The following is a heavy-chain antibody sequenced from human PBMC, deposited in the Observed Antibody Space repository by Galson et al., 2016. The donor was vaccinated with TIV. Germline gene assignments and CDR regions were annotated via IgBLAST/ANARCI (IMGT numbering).Heavy chain of an antibody. Sequence: SVKVSCKASGYSFSTYDINWVRQAPGQGLEWMGWMNPNSGNTGYSQKFRGRVTMTRNTSERTAYMELSSLTSEDTAVYYCARRGDYGDYWGQGALVTVSS. V-gene: IGHV1-8*01. D-gene: IGHD4-17*01. CDR1: GYSFSTYD. J-gene: IGHJ4*02. CDR3: ARRGDYGDY. CDR2: MNPNSGNT.